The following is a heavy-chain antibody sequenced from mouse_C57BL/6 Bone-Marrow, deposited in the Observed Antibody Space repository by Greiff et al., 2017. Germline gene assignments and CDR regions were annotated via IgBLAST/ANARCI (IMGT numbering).Heavy chain of an antibody. CDR1: GYSFTDYN. J-gene: IGHJ4*01. Sequence: VPLQQSGPELVKPGASVKISCKASGYSFTDYNMNWVKQSNGKSLEWIGVINPNYGTTSYNQKFKGKATLTVDQSSSTAYMQLNSLTYEDSAVYYGARGYDYDYAMDYGGQGTSVTVSS. V-gene: IGHV1-39*01. CDR3: ARGYDYDYAMDY. CDR2: INPNYGTT. D-gene: IGHD2-4*01.